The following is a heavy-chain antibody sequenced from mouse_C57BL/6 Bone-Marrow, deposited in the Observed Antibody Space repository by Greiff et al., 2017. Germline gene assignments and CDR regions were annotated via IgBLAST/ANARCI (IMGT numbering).Heavy chain of an antibody. CDR3: ARDHDGYYVDYFDY. J-gene: IGHJ2*01. Sequence: EVQLQESGPGLVKPSQSLSLTCSVTGYSITSGYYWNWIRQFPGNKLEWMGYISYDGSNNYNPSLKNRISITRDTSKNQFFLKLNSVTTEDTATYYCARDHDGYYVDYFDYWGQGTTLTVSS. CDR2: ISYDGSN. D-gene: IGHD2-3*01. CDR1: GYSITSGYY. V-gene: IGHV3-6*01.